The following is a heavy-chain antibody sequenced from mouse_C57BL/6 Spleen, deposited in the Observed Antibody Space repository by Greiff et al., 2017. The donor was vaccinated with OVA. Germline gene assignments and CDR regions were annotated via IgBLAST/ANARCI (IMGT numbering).Heavy chain of an antibody. CDR3: ARRVGGYFDY. Sequence: EVKLQESGPGLVKPSQSLSLTCSVTGYSITSGYYWNWIRQFPGNKLEWMGYISYDGSNNYNPSLKNRISITRDTSKNQFFLKLNSVTTEDTATYYCARRVGGYFDYWGQGTTLTVSS. J-gene: IGHJ2*01. CDR2: ISYDGSN. CDR1: GYSITSGYY. V-gene: IGHV3-6*01. D-gene: IGHD1-1*01.